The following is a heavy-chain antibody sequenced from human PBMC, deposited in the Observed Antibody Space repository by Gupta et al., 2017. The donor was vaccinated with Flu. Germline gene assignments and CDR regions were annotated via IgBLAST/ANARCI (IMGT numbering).Heavy chain of an antibody. D-gene: IGHD2-15*01. V-gene: IGHV3-15*01. CDR1: GFTFSNAW. CDR2: IKSKTDGGTT. J-gene: IGHJ3*02. Sequence: EVQLVESGGGLVKPGWSLRLSCAASGFTFSNAWMSWVRQAPGKGLEWVGRIKSKTDGGTTDYAAPVKGRFTISRDDSKNTLYLQMNSLKTEDTAVYYCTTDGLEYCSGGSCYSEQRNDAFDIWGQGTMVTVSS. CDR3: TTDGLEYCSGGSCYSEQRNDAFDI.